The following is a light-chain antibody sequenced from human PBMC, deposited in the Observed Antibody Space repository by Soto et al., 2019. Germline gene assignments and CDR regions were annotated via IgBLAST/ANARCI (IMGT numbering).Light chain of an antibody. CDR2: EVS. CDR1: SSDGGSYNF. J-gene: IGLJ1*01. V-gene: IGLV2-14*01. CDR3: SSYTTSSKYV. Sequence: ALTQPASVSGSPGQSITISCTGTSSDGGSYNFVSWYQHLPGKAPKLMIYEVSNRPSGVSDRFSGSKSGNTASLTISGLQAEDEAAYYCSSYTTSSKYVFGTGTKVTVL.